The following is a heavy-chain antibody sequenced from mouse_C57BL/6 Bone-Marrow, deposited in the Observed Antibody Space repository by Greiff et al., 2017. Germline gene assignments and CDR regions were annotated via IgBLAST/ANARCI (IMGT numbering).Heavy chain of an antibody. V-gene: IGHV3-6*01. D-gene: IGHD1-1*01. CDR2: ISYDGSN. CDR3: ARVGLLYYFDY. Sequence: EVKLMESGPGLVKPSQSLSLTCSVTGYSITSGYYWNWIRQFPGNKLEWMGYISYDGSNNYNPSLKNRISITRDTSKNQFFLKLNSVTTEDTATYCCARVGLLYYFDYWGQGTTLTVSS. CDR1: GYSITSGYY. J-gene: IGHJ2*01.